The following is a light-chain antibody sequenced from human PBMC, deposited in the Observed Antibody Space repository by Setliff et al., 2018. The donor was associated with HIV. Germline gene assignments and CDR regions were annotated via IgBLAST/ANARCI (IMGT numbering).Light chain of an antibody. CDR1: SSDVGSYNR. J-gene: IGLJ1*01. Sequence: QSALTQPASVSGSPGQSITISCTGTSSDVGSYNRVSWYQQHPGKAPKFILYDITERPSGVSNRFSGSKSGSTASLTISGLRAEDEADYYCCSYTSSTPLYVFGTGTKVTVL. CDR3: CSYTSSTPLYV. V-gene: IGLV2-14*02. CDR2: DIT.